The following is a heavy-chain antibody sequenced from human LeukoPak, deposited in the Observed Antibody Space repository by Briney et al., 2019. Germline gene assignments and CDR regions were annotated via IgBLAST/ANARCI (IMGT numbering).Heavy chain of an antibody. D-gene: IGHD6-6*01. CDR2: ISAYNGNT. J-gene: IGHJ4*02. CDR1: GGTFSSYT. V-gene: IGHV1-18*01. CDR3: ARGAPYSSSSGGY. Sequence: EASVKVSCKASGGTFSSYTISWARQAPGQGLEWMGWISAYNGNTNYAQKLQGRVTMTTDTSTSTAYMELRSLRSDDTAVYYCARGAPYSSSSGGYWGQGTLVTVSS.